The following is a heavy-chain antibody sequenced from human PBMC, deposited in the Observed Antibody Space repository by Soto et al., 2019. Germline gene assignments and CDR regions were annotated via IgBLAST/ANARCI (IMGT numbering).Heavy chain of an antibody. CDR1: GFIFINYG. D-gene: IGHD1-26*01. J-gene: IGHJ5*02. CDR2: ISDSGGNT. Sequence: GGSLRLSCAASGFIFINYGMSWLRQAPGKGLEWVSLISDSGGNTYYADSVKGRFTISRDNSKNTLYLQMNSLRAEDTAVYYCAKDFVSGTSYPWGPGTLVTVSS. CDR3: AKDFVSGTSYP. V-gene: IGHV3-23*01.